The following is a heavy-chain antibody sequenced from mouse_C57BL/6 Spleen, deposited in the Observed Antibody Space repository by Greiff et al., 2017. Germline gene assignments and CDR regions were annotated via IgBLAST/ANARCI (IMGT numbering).Heavy chain of an antibody. CDR3: AREGVTAVYFDY. CDR2: ISYDGSN. V-gene: IGHV3-6*01. Sequence: EVKLVESGPGLVKPSQSLSLTCSVTGYSITSGYYWNWIRQFPGNKLEWMGYISYDGSNNYNPSLKNRISITRDTSKNQFFLKLNSVTTEDTATXYCAREGVTAVYFDYWGQGTTLTVSS. CDR1: GYSITSGYY. D-gene: IGHD2-2*01. J-gene: IGHJ2*01.